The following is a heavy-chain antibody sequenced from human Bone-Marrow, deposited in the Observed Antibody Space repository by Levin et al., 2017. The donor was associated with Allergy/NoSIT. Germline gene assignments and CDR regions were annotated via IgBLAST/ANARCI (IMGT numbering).Heavy chain of an antibody. CDR2: IDWDEEK. J-gene: IGHJ6*02. Sequence: SGPTLVKPTQTLTLTCTFSGFSLKTSGTCINWIRQPPGKAPEWLARIDWDEEKYYRAFLKTRLTISKDTSTNQVVLTMTNMDPVDTGTYYCARMINYFGSGSPLMDVWGQGTTVTVSS. CDR1: GFSLKTSGTC. CDR3: ARMINYFGSGSPLMDV. V-gene: IGHV2-70*11. D-gene: IGHD3-10*01.